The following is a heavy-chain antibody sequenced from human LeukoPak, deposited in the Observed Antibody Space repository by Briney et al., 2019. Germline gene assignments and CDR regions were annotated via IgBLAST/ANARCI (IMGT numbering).Heavy chain of an antibody. D-gene: IGHD1-26*01. J-gene: IGHJ1*01. Sequence: LGGSLRLSCAASGFTFSSYSMNWVRQAPGKGLEWVSYISSSSSYIYYADSVKGRFTISRDNAKNSLYLQMNSLRAEDTAVYYCARDENLIVGATWEEYFQHWGQGTLVTVSS. V-gene: IGHV3-21*05. CDR2: ISSSSSYI. CDR3: ARDENLIVGATWEEYFQH. CDR1: GFTFSSYS.